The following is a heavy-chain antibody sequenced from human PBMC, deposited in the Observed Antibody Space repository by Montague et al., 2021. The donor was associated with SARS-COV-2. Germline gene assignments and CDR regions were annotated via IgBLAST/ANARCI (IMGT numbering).Heavy chain of an antibody. CDR3: ARENTVTTFGGPYYIDS. V-gene: IGHV4-59*02. CDR1: GSSVRSYY. J-gene: IGHJ4*02. D-gene: IGHD4-17*01. Sequence: SGTLSLTCIVSGSSVRSYYWSWIRQPPGKGLEWIGYIYDSGSTNYNPSLKSRVTISVDTSKNQFSLKLSSLTAADTAVYYCARENTVTTFGGPYYIDSWGQGTLVTVSA. CDR2: IYDSGST.